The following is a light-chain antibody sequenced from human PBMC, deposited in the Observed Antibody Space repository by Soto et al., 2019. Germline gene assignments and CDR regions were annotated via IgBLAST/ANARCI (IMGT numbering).Light chain of an antibody. CDR3: QQFSLYWA. CDR1: QDINRW. CDR2: NAD. V-gene: IGKV1-5*01. J-gene: IGKJ1*01. Sequence: DIQMTQSPSTLSASVGDRVTITSRASQDINRWLAWYQQKPGKAPKILIYNADTLESGVPSRFSGSGYGTEFILTISSLQPDDFATYYCQQFSLYWAFGQGTKVEIK.